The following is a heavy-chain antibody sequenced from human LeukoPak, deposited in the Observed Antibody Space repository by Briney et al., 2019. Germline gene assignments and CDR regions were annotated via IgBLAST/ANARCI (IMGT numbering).Heavy chain of an antibody. CDR2: IYYSGST. V-gene: IGHV4-59*08. D-gene: IGHD3-10*01. Sequence: AQTLSLTCTVSGGSISSYYWSWIRQPPGKGLEWIGYIYYSGSTKYNPSLKSRVTISVDTSKNKFSLKLSSVTAADTAVYYCARLVTMVRGVIRRGYYFDYWGQGTLVTVSS. CDR3: ARLVTMVRGVIRRGYYFDY. CDR1: GGSISSYY. J-gene: IGHJ4*02.